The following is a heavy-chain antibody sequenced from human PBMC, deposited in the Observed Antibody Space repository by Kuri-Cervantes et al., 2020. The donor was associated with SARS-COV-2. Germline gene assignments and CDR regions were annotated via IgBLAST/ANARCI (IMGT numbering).Heavy chain of an antibody. D-gene: IGHD5-12*01. V-gene: IGHV3-21*01. CDR3: ARVGPGDIVATIQGWPFDY. CDR1: GFTFSSYS. J-gene: IGHJ4*02. CDR2: ISSSSSYI. Sequence: GGSLRLSCAASGFTFSSYSMNWVRQAPGKGLEWVSSISSSSSYIYYADSVKGRFTISRDNAKNSLYLQMNSLRAEDTAVYYCARVGPGDIVATIQGWPFDYWGQGILVTVSS.